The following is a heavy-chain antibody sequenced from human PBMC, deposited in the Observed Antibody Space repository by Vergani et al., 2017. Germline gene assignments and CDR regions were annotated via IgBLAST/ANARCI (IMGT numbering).Heavy chain of an antibody. J-gene: IGHJ5*02. CDR1: GGSMSGYY. Sequence: QVRLQESGPGLVKPSETPSLTCSVSGGSMSGYYWSWIRQPPRKELVCIGYMYHSGSTNYNPSLETRVTISGDTSKNQFSLKLNSVTAADTAVYYCGRVADFYGLGSRLLDLWGQGILVTVSS. V-gene: IGHV4-59*01. D-gene: IGHD3-10*01. CDR3: GRVADFYGLGSRLLDL. CDR2: MYHSGST.